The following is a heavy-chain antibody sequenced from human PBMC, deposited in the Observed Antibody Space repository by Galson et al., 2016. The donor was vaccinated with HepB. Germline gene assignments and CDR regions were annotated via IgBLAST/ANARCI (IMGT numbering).Heavy chain of an antibody. CDR1: GGSISSYY. CDR2: IYYSGST. D-gene: IGHD3-3*01. J-gene: IGHJ4*02. CDR3: ARGGVKRIRFLEWLPSTHFDS. Sequence: ETLSLTCTVSGGSISSYYWSWIRQPPGKGLAWIGYIYYSGSTNYNPSLKSRVTISVDTSKNQFSLKLSSVTAADTAVYYCARGGVKRIRFLEWLPSTHFDSWGQGTLVTVSS. V-gene: IGHV4-59*01.